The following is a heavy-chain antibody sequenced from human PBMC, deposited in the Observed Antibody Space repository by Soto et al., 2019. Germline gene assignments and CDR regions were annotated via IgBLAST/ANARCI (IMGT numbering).Heavy chain of an antibody. D-gene: IGHD3-16*01. J-gene: IGHJ6*02. CDR2: IYYSGST. CDR1: GGSISSGGYY. Sequence: QVQLQESGPGLVKPSQTLSLTCTVSGGSISSGGYYWSWIRQHPGKGLEWIGYIYYSGSTYYNPSLQSRLRIPAAPSKNKLSLKVRCAAAAETAAFCCAAGGVTTAVAYYYYGMAVWGQGTTVTVSS. CDR3: AAGGVTTAVAYYYYGMAV. V-gene: IGHV4-31*03.